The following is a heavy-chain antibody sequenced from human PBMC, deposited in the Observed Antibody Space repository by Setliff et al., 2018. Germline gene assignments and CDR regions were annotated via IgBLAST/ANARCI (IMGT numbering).Heavy chain of an antibody. J-gene: IGHJ5*02. CDR3: AKNGFGVVALGVNNWFDP. V-gene: IGHV3-23*01. CDR2: ISGSGGTT. CDR1: GFTFSSYA. Sequence: SLRLSCAASGFTFSSYAMRWVRQAPGKGLEWVSAISGSGGTTYYADSVKGRFTISRDNSKNTLYLQMNSLRAEDRAVYYWAKNGFGVVALGVNNWFDPWGQGTLVTVSS. D-gene: IGHD3-10*01.